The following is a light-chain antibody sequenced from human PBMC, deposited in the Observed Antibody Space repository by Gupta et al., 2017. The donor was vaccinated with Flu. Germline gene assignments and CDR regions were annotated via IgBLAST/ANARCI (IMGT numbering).Light chain of an antibody. CDR3: TSYTSSSTLYV. CDR2: EVS. CDR1: SSDVGGYNN. V-gene: IGLV2-14*01. Sequence: SALTQSASVSGSTGQSISITCPEASSDVGGYNNVSWYQQHPGKAPKLMLYEVSKRLSGISNRVSGSESDNTASRTIFGLQAEDEADYYCTSYTSSSTLYVFGTGTKVTVL. J-gene: IGLJ1*01.